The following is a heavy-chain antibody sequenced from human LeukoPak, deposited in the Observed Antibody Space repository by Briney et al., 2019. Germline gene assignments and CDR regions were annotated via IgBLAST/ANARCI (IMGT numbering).Heavy chain of an antibody. Sequence: SETLSLTCSVSNDSIRNYYWSLIRQPPGKALEWIGYIYHTGNTNYNPSLKSRLTMSIDTSKNQFSLNLNSVTAADTAVYYCARGNYGSGSYYVVDFDYWGQGTLVTVSS. CDR2: IYHTGNT. CDR3: ARGNYGSGSYYVVDFDY. D-gene: IGHD3-10*01. CDR1: NDSIRNYY. V-gene: IGHV4-59*01. J-gene: IGHJ4*02.